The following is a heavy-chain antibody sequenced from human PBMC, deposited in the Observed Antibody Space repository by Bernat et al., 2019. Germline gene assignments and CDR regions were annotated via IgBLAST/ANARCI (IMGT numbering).Heavy chain of an antibody. CDR3: ARHPAGYGDPYYYFDY. CDR2: IYHSGST. J-gene: IGHJ4*02. V-gene: IGHV4-38-2*01. Sequence: QVQLQESGPGLVKPSETLSLTCAVSGYSISSGYYWGWIRQPPGKGLEWIGSIYHSGSTYYNPSLKSRVTISVDTSKNQFSLKLSSVTAADTAVYYCARHPAGYGDPYYYFDYWGQGTLVTVSS. CDR1: GYSISSGYY. D-gene: IGHD4-17*01.